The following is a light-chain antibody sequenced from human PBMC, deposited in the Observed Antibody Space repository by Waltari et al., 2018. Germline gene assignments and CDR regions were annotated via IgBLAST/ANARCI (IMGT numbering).Light chain of an antibody. J-gene: IGLJ2*01. CDR1: SSNIGGYS. CDR2: DNN. Sequence: QSVLTQPPSVSGDPGQRVTISCTGSSSNIGGYSVYWYQQFPGTAPKLLIYDNNQRPSGVSDRCSGSKSGTSASLTITGLQPGDEADYYCGTWDNSLIAGLFGGGTRLTVL. CDR3: GTWDNSLIAGL. V-gene: IGLV1-51*01.